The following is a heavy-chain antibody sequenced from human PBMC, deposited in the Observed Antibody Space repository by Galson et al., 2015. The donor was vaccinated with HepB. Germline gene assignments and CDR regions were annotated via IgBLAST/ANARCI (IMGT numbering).Heavy chain of an antibody. Sequence: SLRLSCAASGFTFSSYDMHWVRQATGKGLEWVSAIGTAGDPYYPGSVKGRFTISRENAKNSLYLQMNSLRAGDTAVYYCARGSAGPYSSSPRPNYYYYGMDVWGQGTTVTVSS. J-gene: IGHJ6*02. CDR3: ARGSAGPYSSSPRPNYYYYGMDV. V-gene: IGHV3-13*05. CDR2: IGTAGDP. D-gene: IGHD6-13*01. CDR1: GFTFSSYD.